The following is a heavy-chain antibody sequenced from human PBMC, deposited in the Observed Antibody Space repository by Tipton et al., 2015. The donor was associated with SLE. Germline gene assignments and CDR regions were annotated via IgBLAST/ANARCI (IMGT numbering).Heavy chain of an antibody. D-gene: IGHD6-13*01. Sequence: GSLRLSCSASGFTFSSYAMHWVRQAPGKGLEYVSAISSNGGSTYYADSVKGRFTISRDNSKNTLYLQMSSLRSEDTAVYYCVKDRMSRGSSWSLAAFDIWGQGTMVTVSS. CDR1: GFTFSSYA. CDR2: ISSNGGST. V-gene: IGHV3-64D*06. CDR3: VKDRMSRGSSWSLAAFDI. J-gene: IGHJ3*02.